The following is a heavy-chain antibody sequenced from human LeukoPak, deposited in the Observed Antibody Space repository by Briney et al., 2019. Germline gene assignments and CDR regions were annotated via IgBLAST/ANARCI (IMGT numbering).Heavy chain of an antibody. CDR3: AREHQELGIFDY. J-gene: IGHJ4*02. CDR1: GGSFSGYY. CDR2: INRSGST. D-gene: IGHD7-27*01. Sequence: SETLSLTCAVYGGSFSGYYWSWIRQPPGKGLEWIGEINRSGSTNYNPSLKSRVTISVDTSKNQFSLKLSSVTAADTAVYYCAREHQELGIFDYWGQGTLVTVSS. V-gene: IGHV4-34*01.